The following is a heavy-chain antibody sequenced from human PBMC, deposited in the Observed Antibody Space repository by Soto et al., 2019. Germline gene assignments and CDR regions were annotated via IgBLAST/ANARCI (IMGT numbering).Heavy chain of an antibody. J-gene: IGHJ5*02. CDR1: GGSISSSSYY. D-gene: IGHD1-20*01. Sequence: SETLSLTCTVSGGSISSSSYYWGWIRQPPGKGLEWIGSIYYSGSTYYNPSLKSRVTISVDTSKNQFPLKLSSVTAADTAVYYCASDKITGTPTINWFDPWGQGTLVTVSS. CDR3: ASDKITGTPTINWFDP. CDR2: IYYSGST. V-gene: IGHV4-39*01.